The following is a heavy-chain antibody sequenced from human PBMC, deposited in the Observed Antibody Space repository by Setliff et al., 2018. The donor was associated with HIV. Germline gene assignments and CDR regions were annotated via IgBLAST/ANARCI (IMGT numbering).Heavy chain of an antibody. D-gene: IGHD1-26*01. CDR2: IYASGST. CDR3: ARGFGSLDP. V-gene: IGHV4-4*08. CDR1: GGSISNYY. J-gene: IGHJ5*02. Sequence: SETLSLTCTVSGGSISNYYWSWIRQPPGKGLEWIGYIYASGSTNYNPSLKSRVTISLDTSKNRFSLNLRSVTAADTAVYYCARGFGSLDPWGKGTLVTVSS.